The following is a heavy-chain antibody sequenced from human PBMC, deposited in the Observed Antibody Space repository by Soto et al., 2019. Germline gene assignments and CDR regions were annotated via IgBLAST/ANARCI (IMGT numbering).Heavy chain of an antibody. Sequence: PSETLSLTCTVSGGSISSYYWSWIRQPPGKGLEWIGYIYYSGSTNYNPSLKSRVTISVDTSKNQFSLKLSSVTAADTAVYYCARTILGYSSSWYIDYWGQGTLVTVSS. J-gene: IGHJ4*02. V-gene: IGHV4-59*08. CDR2: IYYSGST. CDR1: GGSISSYY. CDR3: ARTILGYSSSWYIDY. D-gene: IGHD6-13*01.